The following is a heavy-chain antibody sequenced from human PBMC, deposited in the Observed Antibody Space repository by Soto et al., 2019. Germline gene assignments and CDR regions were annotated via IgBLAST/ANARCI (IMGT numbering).Heavy chain of an antibody. CDR3: ARGGVSTRTFDY. J-gene: IGHJ4*02. D-gene: IGHD3-3*01. V-gene: IGHV5-51*01. Sequence: GESLKISCKGSGYNFAGYWIAWVRQMPGKGLELMGIIYPSDSDTRYRPSFQSQATISADKSISSAYLQWSSLRASDTAMYYCARGGVSTRTFDYWGQGTPVTVSS. CDR2: IYPSDSDT. CDR1: GYNFAGYW.